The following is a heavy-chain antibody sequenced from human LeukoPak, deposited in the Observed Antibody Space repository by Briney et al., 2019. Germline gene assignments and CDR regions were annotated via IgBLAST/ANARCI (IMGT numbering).Heavy chain of an antibody. CDR3: ARRAWFYYDSSGYLLDY. CDR1: GFTFDDYG. D-gene: IGHD3-22*01. CDR2: INWNGGST. Sequence: PGGSLRLSCAASGFTFDDYGMSWVRQAPGKGLEWVSGINWNGGSTGYADSVKGRFTISRDNAKNSLYLQMNSLRAEDTALYHCARRAWFYYDSSGYLLDYWGQGTLVTVSS. V-gene: IGHV3-20*01. J-gene: IGHJ4*02.